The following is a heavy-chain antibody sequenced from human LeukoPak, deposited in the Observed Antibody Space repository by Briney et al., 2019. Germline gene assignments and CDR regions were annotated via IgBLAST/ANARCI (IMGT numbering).Heavy chain of an antibody. D-gene: IGHD3-10*01. V-gene: IGHV3-11*05. CDR3: ARASMVRGVIRPFDY. Sequence: GGSLRLSCAASGFTFSDYYMSWIRQAPGKGLEWVSYISSSSSYTNYADSVKGRFTISRDNAKNSLYLQMNSLRAEDTAVYYCARASMVRGVIRPFDYWGQGTLVTVSS. J-gene: IGHJ4*02. CDR2: ISSSSSYT. CDR1: GFTFSDYY.